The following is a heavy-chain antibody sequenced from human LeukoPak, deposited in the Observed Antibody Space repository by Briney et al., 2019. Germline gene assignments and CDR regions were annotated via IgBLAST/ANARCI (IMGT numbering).Heavy chain of an antibody. CDR3: ARFRRVVPAAMYIFFVDYGMDV. V-gene: IGHV1-69*13. CDR2: IIPIFGTA. Sequence: ASVKVSCKASGGTFSSYAISWVRQAPGQGLEWMGGIIPIFGTANYAQKFQGRVTITADESTSTAYMELSSLRSEDTAVYYCARFRRVVPAAMYIFFVDYGMDVWGQGTTATVSS. D-gene: IGHD2-2*01. J-gene: IGHJ6*02. CDR1: GGTFSSYA.